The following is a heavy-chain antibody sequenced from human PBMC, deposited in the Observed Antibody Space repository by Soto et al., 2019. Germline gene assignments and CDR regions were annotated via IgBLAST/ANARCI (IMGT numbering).Heavy chain of an antibody. J-gene: IGHJ5*02. Sequence: EVQLVESGGGLVQPGGSLRLSCAASGFTFSSYWMSWVRQAPGKGLEWVANIKQDGSEKYYVDSVKGRFTISRDNAKNSLYLQMNSLRAEDTAVYYCGMVVGAIGANWFDPWGQGTLVTVSS. CDR3: GMVVGAIGANWFDP. D-gene: IGHD1-26*01. CDR2: IKQDGSEK. CDR1: GFTFSSYW. V-gene: IGHV3-7*01.